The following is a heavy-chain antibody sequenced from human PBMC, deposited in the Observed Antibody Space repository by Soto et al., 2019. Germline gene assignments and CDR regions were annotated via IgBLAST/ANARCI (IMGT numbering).Heavy chain of an antibody. CDR1: GFTFSSYE. CDR3: AREEWELTDY. J-gene: IGHJ4*02. V-gene: IGHV3-48*03. D-gene: IGHD1-26*01. CDR2: ISSSGSTI. Sequence: EVQLVVSGGGLVQPGGSLRLSCAASGFTFSSYEMNWVRQAPGKGLEWVSYISSSGSTIYYADSVKGRFTISRDNAKNSLYLQMNSLRAEDTAVYYCAREEWELTDYWGQGTLVTVSS.